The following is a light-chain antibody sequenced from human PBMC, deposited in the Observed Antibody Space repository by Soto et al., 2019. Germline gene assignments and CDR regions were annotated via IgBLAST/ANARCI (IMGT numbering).Light chain of an antibody. CDR2: DAS. Sequence: DIQMTQSPSTLSASLGDRVTITCRASQSISSWLAWYQQKPGKAPKLLIYDASSLESGVPSRLSGSGSGTEFTLTISSLQPDDFATYYCQQYNSYLTFGQGTKVDIK. V-gene: IGKV1-5*01. CDR1: QSISSW. CDR3: QQYNSYLT. J-gene: IGKJ1*01.